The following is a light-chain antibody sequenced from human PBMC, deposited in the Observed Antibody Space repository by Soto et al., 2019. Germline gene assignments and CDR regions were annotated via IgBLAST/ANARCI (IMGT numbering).Light chain of an antibody. Sequence: DIQMTQSPSTLSASVGDRVTITCRASQGFSTWLAWYQQKPGKAPKLLIYDTSSLESGVPSRFSGSGSGTEFSLTISSLQPDDSATYYCQQYNSYSRTFGQGTKVEIK. CDR2: DTS. V-gene: IGKV1-5*01. CDR1: QGFSTW. CDR3: QQYNSYSRT. J-gene: IGKJ1*01.